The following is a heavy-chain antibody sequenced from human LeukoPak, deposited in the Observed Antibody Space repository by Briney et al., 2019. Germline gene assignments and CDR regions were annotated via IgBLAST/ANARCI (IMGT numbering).Heavy chain of an antibody. CDR3: ARVPIVGATI. CDR1: GFTFSSYW. D-gene: IGHD1-26*01. V-gene: IGHV3-74*01. J-gene: IGHJ3*02. Sequence: GGSLRLSCTASGFTFSSYWMHWVRQAPGKGLVWVSRVNGDGSSTTYADSVKGRFTISRDNAKNILYLQMNSLRAEDTAVYYCARVPIVGATIWGQGTMVTVSS. CDR2: VNGDGSST.